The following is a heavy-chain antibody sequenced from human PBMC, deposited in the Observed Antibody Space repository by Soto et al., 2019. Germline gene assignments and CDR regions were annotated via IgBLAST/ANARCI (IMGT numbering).Heavy chain of an antibody. D-gene: IGHD6-6*01. CDR2: ISSDSDTM. J-gene: IGHJ4*02. V-gene: IGHV3-48*01. CDR3: AKEVRAARPWGPFDY. Sequence: GGSLRLSCTASGFTFSTCSLNWVRQAPGKGLEWVSYISSDSDTMFYADSVKGRFTISRDNAKNSLYLQMNSLRAEDTAVYYCAKEVRAARPWGPFDYWGQGTLVTVSS. CDR1: GFTFSTCS.